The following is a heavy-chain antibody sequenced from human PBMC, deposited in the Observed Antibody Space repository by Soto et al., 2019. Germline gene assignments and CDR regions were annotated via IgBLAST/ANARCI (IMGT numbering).Heavy chain of an antibody. V-gene: IGHV1-69*06. CDR3: ARGVYGSGNYYTGPSAFDI. Sequence: SVKVSCKASGGTLSDHGVSWLRQAPGQGLEWMGGTIPVFNTAKYAQKFQGRVTITADKFTNIAYMELSGLRSEDTAFYYCARGVYGSGNYYTGPSAFDIWGQGTTVTVPS. D-gene: IGHD3-10*01. J-gene: IGHJ3*02. CDR1: GGTLSDHG. CDR2: TIPVFNTA.